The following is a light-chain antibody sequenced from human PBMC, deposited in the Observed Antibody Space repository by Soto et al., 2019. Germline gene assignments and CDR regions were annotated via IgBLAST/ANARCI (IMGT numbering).Light chain of an antibody. CDR3: CSYAGSSPWV. V-gene: IGLV2-23*01. CDR2: EGG. Sequence: QSALTQPASVSGSPGQSITISCTGTSSDVGSYNLVSWYQQHPGKAPKLMIYEGGKRPSGVSNRFSGSKSGNTASLTISGLQAEDEADYYCCSYAGSSPWVFGTGTKVTVL. CDR1: SSDVGSYNL. J-gene: IGLJ1*01.